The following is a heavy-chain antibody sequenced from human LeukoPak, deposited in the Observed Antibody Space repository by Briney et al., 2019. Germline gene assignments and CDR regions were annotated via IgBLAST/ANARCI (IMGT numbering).Heavy chain of an antibody. CDR1: GFTFSSYA. J-gene: IGHJ3*02. CDR3: AREKKRWLQPDAFDI. V-gene: IGHV3-30*04. CDR2: ISYDGSNK. D-gene: IGHD5-24*01. Sequence: GGSLRLSCAASGFTFSSYAMHWVRQAPGKGLEWVAVISYDGSNKYYADSVKGRFTISRDNSKNTLYLQMNSLRAEDTAVYYCAREKKRWLQPDAFDIWGQGTMVTVSS.